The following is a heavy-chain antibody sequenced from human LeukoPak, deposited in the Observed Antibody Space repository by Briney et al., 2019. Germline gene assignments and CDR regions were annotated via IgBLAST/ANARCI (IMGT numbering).Heavy chain of an antibody. CDR3: ARERYGDYEIGY. Sequence: GGSLRLSCAASGFTFTRYSMNWVRQAPGKGLEWVSYISSSSSTIYYADSVKGRFTISRDNGKNSLSLQMNSLRAEDTAVYYCARERYGDYEIGYWGQGTLVTVSS. CDR1: GFTFTRYS. D-gene: IGHD4-17*01. J-gene: IGHJ4*02. CDR2: ISSSSSTI. V-gene: IGHV3-48*01.